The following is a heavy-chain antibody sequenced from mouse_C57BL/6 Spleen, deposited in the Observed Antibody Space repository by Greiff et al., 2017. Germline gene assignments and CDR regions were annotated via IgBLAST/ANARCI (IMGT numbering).Heavy chain of an antibody. V-gene: IGHV1-72*01. J-gene: IGHJ3*01. D-gene: IGHD2-5*01. CDR1: GYTFTSYW. CDR3: ARGYYSNFPFAY. CDR2: IDPNSGGT. Sequence: QVQLKQPGAELVKPGASVKLSCKASGYTFTSYWMHWVKQRPGRGLEWIGRIDPNSGGTKYNEKFKSKATLTVDKPSSTAYMQLSSLTSEDSAVYYCARGYYSNFPFAYWGQGTLVTVSA.